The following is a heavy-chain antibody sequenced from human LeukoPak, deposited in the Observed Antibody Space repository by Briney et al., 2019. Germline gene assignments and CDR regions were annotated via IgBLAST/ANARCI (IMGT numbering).Heavy chain of an antibody. CDR3: ARHFPTIFGVVIESFFNN. CDR1: GGSISSYY. J-gene: IGHJ4*02. Sequence: PSETLSLTCAVAGGSISSYYWSWIRQPPGKGLQWIGYNYSSVTPTNTPSLKSRVTIPVHTSTNQFSLKLSSVTAAATAVYYCARHFPTIFGVVIESFFNNWGQKTLVTASS. D-gene: IGHD3-3*01. V-gene: IGHV4-59*08. CDR2: NYSSVTP.